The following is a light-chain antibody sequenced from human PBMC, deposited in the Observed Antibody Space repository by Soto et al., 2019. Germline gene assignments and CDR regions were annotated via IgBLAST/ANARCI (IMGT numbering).Light chain of an antibody. CDR3: QQYSSYSRT. J-gene: IGKJ1*01. Sequence: DIQMTQSPSTLSASVGDKVTITCRASQSISSWLAWYQQKPGKAPKLLIYKASSLESGVPSRFSGSGSGTEFTLSISSLQPDDFATDYCQQYSSYSRTFGQGTNVEI. CDR2: KAS. V-gene: IGKV1-5*03. CDR1: QSISSW.